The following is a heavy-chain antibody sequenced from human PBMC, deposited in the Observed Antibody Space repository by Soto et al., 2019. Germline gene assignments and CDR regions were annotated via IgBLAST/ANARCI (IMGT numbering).Heavy chain of an antibody. CDR3: ARDTSRGHALFFYAYYYYGMDV. Sequence: QVQVVESGGGVVQPGRSLRLSCAASGFTFSTYGMHWVRQAPGQGLEWGAFISYNGGKIYYADSVKGRFTISRDSSRNTVFRQRNSLRADDTAVYYCARDTSRGHALFFYAYYYYGMDVWGLGTTVSVSS. CDR2: ISYNGGKI. V-gene: IGHV3-30*03. J-gene: IGHJ6*02. D-gene: IGHD3-16*01. CDR1: GFTFSTYG.